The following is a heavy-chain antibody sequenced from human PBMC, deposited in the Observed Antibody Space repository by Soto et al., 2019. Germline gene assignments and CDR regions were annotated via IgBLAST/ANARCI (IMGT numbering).Heavy chain of an antibody. CDR3: ARDSAVAGTPPVLDY. Sequence: EVLLVESGEGLVQPGGSLRLSCAASGFTFSSYAMHWVRQAPGKGLEYVSAISSNGGSTYYADSVKGRFTISRDNSKNTLYLQMGSLRAEDMAVYYCARDSAVAGTPPVLDYWGQGTLVTVSS. D-gene: IGHD6-19*01. CDR2: ISSNGGST. V-gene: IGHV3-64*02. CDR1: GFTFSSYA. J-gene: IGHJ4*02.